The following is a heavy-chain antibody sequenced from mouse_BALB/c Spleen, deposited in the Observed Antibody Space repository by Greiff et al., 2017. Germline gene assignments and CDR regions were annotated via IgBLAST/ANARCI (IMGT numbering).Heavy chain of an antibody. D-gene: IGHD2-14*01. V-gene: IGHV5-6-4*01. CDR2: ISSGGSYT. J-gene: IGHJ4*01. CDR3: TKGGYRNGGTGYAMDY. Sequence: EVKLMESGGGLVKPGGSLKLSCAASGFTFSSYTMSWVRQTPEKRLEWVATISSGGSYTYYPDSVKGRFTISRDNAKNTLYLQMCSLTSGDTAMYNGTKGGYRNGGTGYAMDYWGQGTSVTVSS. CDR1: GFTFSSYT.